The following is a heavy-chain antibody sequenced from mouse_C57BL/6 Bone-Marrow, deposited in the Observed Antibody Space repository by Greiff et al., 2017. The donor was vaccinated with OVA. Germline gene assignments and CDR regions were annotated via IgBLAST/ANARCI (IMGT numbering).Heavy chain of an antibody. J-gene: IGHJ3*01. V-gene: IGHV1-80*01. CDR2: IYPGDGDT. D-gene: IGHD1-1*01. Sequence: QVQLQQSGAELVKPGASVKISCKASGYAFSSYWMNWVKQRPGKGLEWIGQIYPGDGDTNYNGKFKGKATLTADKSSSTAYMQLSSLTSEDSAVYFCVRAYYPSSFAYWGQGTLVTVSA. CDR1: GYAFSSYW. CDR3: VRAYYPSSFAY.